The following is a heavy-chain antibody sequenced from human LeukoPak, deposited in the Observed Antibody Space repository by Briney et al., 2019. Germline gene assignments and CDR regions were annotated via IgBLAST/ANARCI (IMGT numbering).Heavy chain of an antibody. D-gene: IGHD1-1*01. CDR1: GFTFSSYA. CDR3: AKATGNLGN. V-gene: IGHV3-23*01. Sequence: AGGSLRLSCAASGFTFSSYAMSWVRQAPGKGLEWVSTVSGNGGNTYYADSVKGRFTISRDNSKNTLYVQMNSLTAEDTAIYYCAKATGNLGNWGQGTLVTVSS. CDR2: VSGNGGNT. J-gene: IGHJ4*02.